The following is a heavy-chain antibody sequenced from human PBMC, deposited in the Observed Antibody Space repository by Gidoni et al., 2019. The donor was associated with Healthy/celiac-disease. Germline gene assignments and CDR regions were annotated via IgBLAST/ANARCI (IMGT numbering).Heavy chain of an antibody. V-gene: IGHV3-33*01. J-gene: IGHJ4*02. CDR3: ARDRGSGSYYFDY. Sequence: VQLVESGGGVVQPGRSLRPSCAASGFTFSSYGMHWVRQAPGKGLEWVAVIWNDGSNKYYADSVKGRFTISRDNSKNTLYLQMNSLRAEDTAVYYCARDRGSGSYYFDYWGQGTLVTVSS. D-gene: IGHD6-19*01. CDR2: IWNDGSNK. CDR1: GFTFSSYG.